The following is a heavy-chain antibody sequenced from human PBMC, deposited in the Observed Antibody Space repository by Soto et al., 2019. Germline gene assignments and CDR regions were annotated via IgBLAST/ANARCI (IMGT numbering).Heavy chain of an antibody. CDR1: GGSFSGYY. CDR3: ARKAVTADY. J-gene: IGHJ4*02. V-gene: IGHV4-34*01. Sequence: SETLSLTCAVYGGSFSGYYWSWIRQPPGKGLEWIGEINHSGSTNYNPSLKSRVTISVDTSKNQFSLKLSSVTAADTAVYYCARKAVTADYWGQGTLVTVSS. CDR2: INHSGST. D-gene: IGHD4-17*01.